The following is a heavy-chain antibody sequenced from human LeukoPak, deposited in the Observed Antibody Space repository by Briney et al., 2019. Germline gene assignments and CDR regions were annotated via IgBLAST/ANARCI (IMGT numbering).Heavy chain of an antibody. CDR1: GFSFSTYW. V-gene: IGHV3-7*01. CDR3: AREGLPYSGDH. J-gene: IGHJ4*02. Sequence: TGGSLTLSCAASGFSFSTYWMRWASQTRGKGLEWVANIKGDGSEINYVDSVKGRFTISRDNAKNSLSLQMNSLTADDTGVYYCAREGLPYSGDHWGQGTLVTVSS. D-gene: IGHD4-11*01. CDR2: IKGDGSEI.